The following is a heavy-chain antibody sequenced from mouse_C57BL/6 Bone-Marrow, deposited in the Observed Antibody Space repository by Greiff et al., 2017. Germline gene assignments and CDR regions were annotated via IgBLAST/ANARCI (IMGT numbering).Heavy chain of an antibody. V-gene: IGHV14-2*01. CDR1: GVNIQDYY. CDR3: ARSGYCSSYRYFDV. D-gene: IGHD1-1*01. CDR2: IDPEDGEP. Sequence: EVQLQQSGAELVKPGASVKLSCTASGVNIQDYYMHWVKQRTEQGLAWIGRIDPEDGEPKYAPKVPGKATITEATSSNTAYLQLSSLTSEDSAVYYFARSGYCSSYRYFDVGGTGTTVTVAS. J-gene: IGHJ1*03.